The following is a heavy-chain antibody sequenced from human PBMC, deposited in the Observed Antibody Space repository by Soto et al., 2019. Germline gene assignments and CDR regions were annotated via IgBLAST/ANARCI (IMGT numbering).Heavy chain of an antibody. CDR1: GFTFSDFS. CDR2: IRGLVNSI. D-gene: IGHD3-16*01. V-gene: IGHV3-23*01. J-gene: IGHJ3*01. CDR3: AKDSGLPDFGIVMHAFDV. Sequence: GGSLRLSWVASGFTFSDFSMSWVRQAPGRGLEWVSPIRGLVNSIFYADSVRVRFTVSRDNSKNTLYLQLNSLRAEDTALYYCAKDSGLPDFGIVMHAFDVWGQGTMV.